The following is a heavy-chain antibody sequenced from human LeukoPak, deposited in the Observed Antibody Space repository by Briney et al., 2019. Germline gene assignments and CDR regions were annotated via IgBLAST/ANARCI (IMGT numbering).Heavy chain of an antibody. CDR3: AGESRVTMMTFDP. Sequence: SETLSLTCTVSGDSISSTSYYWGWIRQPPGKGLEWIGSIYYSGSTYYNPSLKSRVTISVDTSKNQFSLKLSSVTAADTAVYYCAGESRVTMMTFDPWGQGTLVTVSP. D-gene: IGHD3-22*01. CDR2: IYYSGST. CDR1: GDSISSTSYY. J-gene: IGHJ5*02. V-gene: IGHV4-39*07.